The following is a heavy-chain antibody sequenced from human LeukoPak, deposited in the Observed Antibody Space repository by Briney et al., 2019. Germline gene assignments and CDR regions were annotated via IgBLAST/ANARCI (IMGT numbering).Heavy chain of an antibody. CDR2: IYHGGTT. Sequence: SGTLSLTCAVSGGSISSTNWWSWVRQPPGKGLEWIGEIYHGGTTNYNPSLKSRVTISVDKSKNQFSLNLSSVTAADTAIYYCTREAQWGGYLYGMDVWGKGTTVTVSS. CDR3: TREAQWGGYLYGMDV. D-gene: IGHD3-16*02. V-gene: IGHV4-4*02. CDR1: GGSISSTNW. J-gene: IGHJ6*04.